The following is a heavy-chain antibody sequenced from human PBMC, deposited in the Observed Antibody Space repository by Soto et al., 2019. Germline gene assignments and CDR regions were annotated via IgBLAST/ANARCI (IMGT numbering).Heavy chain of an antibody. Sequence: SETLSLTCTVSGGSISSGGYSWSWIRQPPGKGLEWIGYIYHSGSTYYNPSLKSRVTISVDRSKNQFSLKLSSVTAADTAVYYCASNQWILYAMDVWGQGTTVTVSS. V-gene: IGHV4-30-2*01. CDR2: IYHSGST. D-gene: IGHD5-18*01. J-gene: IGHJ6*02. CDR1: GGSISSGGYS. CDR3: ASNQWILYAMDV.